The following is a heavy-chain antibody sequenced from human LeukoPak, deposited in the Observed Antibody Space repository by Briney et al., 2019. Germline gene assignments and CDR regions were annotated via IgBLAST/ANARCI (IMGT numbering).Heavy chain of an antibody. D-gene: IGHD6-13*01. V-gene: IGHV3-9*01. Sequence: GRSLRLSCAASGFTFDDYAMHWVRQVPGKGLEWVSGISWNSGNLGYADSVKGRFTISRDSAKNSLYLQMNSLKTEDTAVYYCTPHKTRAAADSGPFWDPWGQGTLVTVSS. CDR1: GFTFDDYA. CDR3: TPHKTRAAADSGPFWDP. J-gene: IGHJ5*02. CDR2: ISWNSGNL.